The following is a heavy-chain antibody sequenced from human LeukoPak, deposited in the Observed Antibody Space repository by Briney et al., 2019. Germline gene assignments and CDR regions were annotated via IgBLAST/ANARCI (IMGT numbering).Heavy chain of an antibody. J-gene: IGHJ5*02. CDR3: TTVVAAAVNGWFDP. V-gene: IGHV3-15*01. CDR2: IKSKTDGGTT. Sequence: GGSLRLSCAASGFTFSSYWMNWVRQAPGKGLEWVGRIKSKTDGGTTDYAAPVKDRFTISRDDSKNTLYLQMNSLRTEDTAVYYCTTVVAAAVNGWFDPWGQGTLVTVSS. D-gene: IGHD6-13*01. CDR1: GFTFSSYW.